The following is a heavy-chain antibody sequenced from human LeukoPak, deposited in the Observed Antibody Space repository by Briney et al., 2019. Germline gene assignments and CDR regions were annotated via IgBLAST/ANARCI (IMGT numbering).Heavy chain of an antibody. CDR2: IKQDGSEK. V-gene: IGHV3-7*01. CDR3: TRDIAVAGTLDY. D-gene: IGHD6-19*01. Sequence: GGSLRLSCAASGFSFSSYWMSWVRQAPGKGLEWVANIKQDGSEKYYVDSVKGRFTISRDNARNSLFLQMNSLRAEDTAVYYCTRDIAVAGTLDYWGQGTPVTVSS. J-gene: IGHJ4*02. CDR1: GFSFSSYW.